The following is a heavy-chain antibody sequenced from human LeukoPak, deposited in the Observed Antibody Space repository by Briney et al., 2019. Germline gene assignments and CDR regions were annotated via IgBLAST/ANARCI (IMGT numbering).Heavy chain of an antibody. CDR3: ARGWADPGYYGMDV. CDR2: INHSGST. Sequence: SETLSLTCTVSGGSITSYDWIWIRQPAGKGLEWIGEINHSGSTNYNPSLNSRVTISVDTSKNQFSLKLNSVTAADTAVYYCARGWADPGYYGMDVWGQGTTVTVSS. V-gene: IGHV4-34*01. CDR1: GGSITSYD. J-gene: IGHJ6*02. D-gene: IGHD7-27*01.